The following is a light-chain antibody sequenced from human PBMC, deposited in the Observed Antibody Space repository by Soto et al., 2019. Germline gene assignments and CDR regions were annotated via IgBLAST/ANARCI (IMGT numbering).Light chain of an antibody. V-gene: IGKV3-15*01. CDR3: PQYDKWPYT. CDR1: QIVGTN. Sequence: EIVLTQSPATLSVSPGERATLSCRTSQIVGTNLAWYQQKPGQAPRLLIYGAFIRAPGFPVRFRGTGSGSEFTLTISSLQSEDGALYSCPQYDKWPYTFGQGTNLEIK. J-gene: IGKJ2*01. CDR2: GAF.